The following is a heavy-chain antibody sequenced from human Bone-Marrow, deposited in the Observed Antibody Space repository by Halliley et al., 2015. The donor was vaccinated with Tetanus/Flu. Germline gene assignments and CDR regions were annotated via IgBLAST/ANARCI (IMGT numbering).Heavy chain of an antibody. V-gene: IGHV1-69*04. J-gene: IGHJ6*02. D-gene: IGHD5-12*01. Sequence: PTLDITNNAQKFQGRLRITADESTSTAYMELSSLRSEDTAVYYCSRDGSDEGPETYYYGMDVWGQGTTVTVSS. CDR2: PTLDIT. CDR3: SRDGSDEGPETYYYGMDV.